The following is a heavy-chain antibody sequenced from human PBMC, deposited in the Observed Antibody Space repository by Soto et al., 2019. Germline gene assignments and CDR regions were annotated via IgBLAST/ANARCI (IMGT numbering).Heavy chain of an antibody. Sequence: QLQLQESGPGLVKPSETLSLTCTVSGGSISSSSYYWGWIRQPPGKGLEWIGSIYYSGSTYYNPSPKSRVTISVDTSKNQFSLKLSSVTAADTAVYYCARIYCSSTSCYRFDYWGQGTLVTVSS. CDR3: ARIYCSSTSCYRFDY. D-gene: IGHD2-2*01. V-gene: IGHV4-39*01. J-gene: IGHJ4*02. CDR1: GGSISSSSYY. CDR2: IYYSGST.